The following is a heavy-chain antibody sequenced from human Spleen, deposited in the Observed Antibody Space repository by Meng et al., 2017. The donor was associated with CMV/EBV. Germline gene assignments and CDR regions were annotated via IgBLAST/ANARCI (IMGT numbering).Heavy chain of an antibody. D-gene: IGHD2-2*01. CDR1: GFTFDDYG. V-gene: IGHV3-20*04. Sequence: GSLKISCAASGFTFDDYGMSWVRQAPGKGLEWVSGINWNGGSTGYADSVKGRFTISRDNAKNSLYLQMNSLRAEDTALYYCARDEGYCSSTSCYANWFDPWGQGTLVTVSS. CDR3: ARDEGYCSSTSCYANWFDP. CDR2: INWNGGST. J-gene: IGHJ5*02.